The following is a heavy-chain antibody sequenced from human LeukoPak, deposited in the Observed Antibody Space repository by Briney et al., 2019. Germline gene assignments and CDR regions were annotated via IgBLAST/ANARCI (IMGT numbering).Heavy chain of an antibody. V-gene: IGHV1-24*01. J-gene: IGHJ3*02. Sequence: GASVKVSCKVSGHTVTELSMHWVRQAPGKGLEWMGGFDPEDGETIYAQKFQGRVTMTEDTSTDTTYLELSSLRSEDTAVYYCATNSWLLLRSPYAFDIWGQGTMVTVSS. CDR2: FDPEDGET. D-gene: IGHD3-22*01. CDR3: ATNSWLLLRSPYAFDI. CDR1: GHTVTELS.